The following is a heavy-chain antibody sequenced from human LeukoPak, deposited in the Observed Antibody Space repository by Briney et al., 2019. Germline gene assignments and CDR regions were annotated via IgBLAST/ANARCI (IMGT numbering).Heavy chain of an antibody. V-gene: IGHV3-23*01. CDR2: ISGSGRST. D-gene: IGHD3-3*01. Sequence: GGSLRLSCAASGFTFSIYAVSWVRQAPGKGLEWVSAISGSGRSTYYADSVKGRFTISRDNSKNTLYLQMNSLRAEDTAVYYCAKDRLEWLLSSDYWGRGTLVTVSS. CDR1: GFTFSIYA. J-gene: IGHJ4*02. CDR3: AKDRLEWLLSSDY.